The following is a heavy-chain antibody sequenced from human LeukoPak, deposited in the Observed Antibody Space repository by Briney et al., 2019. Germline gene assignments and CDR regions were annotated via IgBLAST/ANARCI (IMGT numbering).Heavy chain of an antibody. Sequence: GGSLRLSCAASGFTFSSYWMHWVRQAPGKGLEFVSHISSNGATTYYADSVKGRFTISRDNSKNTLYLQMSSLRADDTAVYYCVKDRSIAAPNNDFFDSWGQGALVTVSS. V-gene: IGHV3-64D*06. CDR1: GFTFSSYW. CDR2: ISSNGATT. D-gene: IGHD6-6*01. J-gene: IGHJ4*02. CDR3: VKDRSIAAPNNDFFDS.